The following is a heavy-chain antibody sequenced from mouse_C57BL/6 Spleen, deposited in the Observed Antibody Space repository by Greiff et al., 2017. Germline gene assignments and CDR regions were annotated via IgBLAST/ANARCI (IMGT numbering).Heavy chain of an antibody. D-gene: IGHD2-3*01. CDR1: GYTFTSYT. J-gene: IGHJ2*01. CDR2: INPSSGYT. CDR3: ASPYDGYYDYYFDY. Sequence: VQLQQSGAELARPGASVKMSCKASGYTFTSYTMNWVKQRPGQGLEWIGYINPSSGYTKYNQKFKDKATLTADKSSSTAYMQLSSLTSEDSAVYYCASPYDGYYDYYFDYWGQGTTLTVSS. V-gene: IGHV1-4*01.